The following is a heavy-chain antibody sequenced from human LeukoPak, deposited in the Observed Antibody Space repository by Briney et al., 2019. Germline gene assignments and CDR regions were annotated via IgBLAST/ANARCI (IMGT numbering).Heavy chain of an antibody. D-gene: IGHD1-1*01. V-gene: IGHV3-21*01. J-gene: IGHJ6*02. CDR3: ASSNVLGYYGMDV. CDR1: GFTFSSYS. CDR2: ISSSSSYI. Sequence: PGGSLRLSCAASGFTFSSYSMNWVRQAPGKGLEWVSSISSSSSYIYYADSVKGRFTISRDNAKNSLYLQMNSLRAEDTAVYYCASSNVLGYYGMDVWGQGTTVTVSS.